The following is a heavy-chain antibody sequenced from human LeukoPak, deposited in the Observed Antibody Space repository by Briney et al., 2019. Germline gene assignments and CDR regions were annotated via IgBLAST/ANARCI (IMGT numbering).Heavy chain of an antibody. V-gene: IGHV3-23*01. J-gene: IGHJ6*02. CDR3: AKGAGLPAALYYYAMDV. Sequence: GGSLRLSCAASGFTFSSYWMSWVRQAPGKGLEWVSAISGGGGSKYYADSVKGRFTISRDNSKNTLYLQMDSLRAEDTAVYYCAKGAGLPAALYYYAMDVWGQGTTVTVSS. D-gene: IGHD2-2*01. CDR2: ISGGGGSK. CDR1: GFTFSSYW.